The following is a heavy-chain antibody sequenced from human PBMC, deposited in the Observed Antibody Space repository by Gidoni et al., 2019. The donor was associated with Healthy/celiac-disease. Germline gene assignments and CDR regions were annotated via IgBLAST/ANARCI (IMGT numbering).Heavy chain of an antibody. V-gene: IGHV3-21*01. Sequence: AASGFTFSSYSMNWVRQAPGKGLEWVSSISSSSSYIYYADSVKGRFTISRDNAKNSLYLQMNSLRAEDTAVYYCARVPRGDYFDYWGQGTLVTVSS. D-gene: IGHD3-16*01. CDR1: GFTFSSYS. CDR3: ARVPRGDYFDY. J-gene: IGHJ4*02. CDR2: ISSSSSYI.